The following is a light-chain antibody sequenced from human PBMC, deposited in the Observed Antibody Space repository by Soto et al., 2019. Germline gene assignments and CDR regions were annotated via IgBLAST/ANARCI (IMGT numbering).Light chain of an antibody. V-gene: IGLV4-69*01. CDR3: QTWGTGIQL. J-gene: IGLJ2*01. Sequence: QAVVTQSPSASASLGASVKLTCTLSSGHSSYAIAWHQQQPEKGPRYLMKLNSDGSHSKGDGIPDRFSGSSSGADRYLTISSLQSEDEADYYCQTWGTGIQLFGGGTKVTVL. CDR2: LNSDGSH. CDR1: SGHSSYA.